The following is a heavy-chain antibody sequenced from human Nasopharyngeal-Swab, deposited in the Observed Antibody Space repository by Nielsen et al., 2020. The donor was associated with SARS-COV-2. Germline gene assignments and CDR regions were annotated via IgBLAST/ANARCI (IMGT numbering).Heavy chain of an antibody. CDR2: IKSKTDGGTT. J-gene: IGHJ5*02. Sequence: WIRQPPGKGLEWVGRIKSKTDGGTTDYAAPVKGRFTISRDDSKNTLYRQMNSLKTEDTAVYYCTTVRFHCSSTSCYRWFDPWGQGTLVTVSS. CDR3: TTVRFHCSSTSCYRWFDP. V-gene: IGHV3-15*01. D-gene: IGHD2-2*01.